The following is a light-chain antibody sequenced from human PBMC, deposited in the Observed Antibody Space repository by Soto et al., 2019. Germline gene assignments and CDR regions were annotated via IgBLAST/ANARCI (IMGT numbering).Light chain of an antibody. Sequence: EIVMPQSPATLSVSPGARATLSCRASQSVSSNLAWYQQKHGQAPRLLIYGASTRATGIPARFSGSGSGTEVTLTISSLQSEDFAVYYCQQYNNWPPYTFGQGTKLEIK. V-gene: IGKV3-15*01. CDR1: QSVSSN. CDR3: QQYNNWPPYT. J-gene: IGKJ2*01. CDR2: GAS.